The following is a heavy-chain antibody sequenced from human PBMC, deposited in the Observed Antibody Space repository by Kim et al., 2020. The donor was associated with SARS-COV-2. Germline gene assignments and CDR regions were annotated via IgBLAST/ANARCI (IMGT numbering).Heavy chain of an antibody. V-gene: IGHV3-23*01. D-gene: IGHD6-19*01. J-gene: IGHJ3*02. Sequence: DSGKGRFTISRDNSKNTLYLQMNSLRAEDTAVYYCANPYSSGWYDAFDIWGQGTMVTVSS. CDR3: ANPYSSGWYDAFDI.